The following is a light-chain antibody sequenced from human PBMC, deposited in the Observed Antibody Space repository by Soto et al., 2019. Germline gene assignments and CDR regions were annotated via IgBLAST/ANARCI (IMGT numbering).Light chain of an antibody. CDR3: RKYNSALWT. CDR2: AAS. Sequence: DIQMTQSPSSLSASVGDRVTITCRVSQGISNYLAWYQQKPGKVPKLLIYAASTLQSGVPSRFSGSGSGTDFTLTISSLQPEDVATYYCRKYNSALWTFGQGTKVEIK. CDR1: QGISNY. V-gene: IGKV1-27*01. J-gene: IGKJ1*01.